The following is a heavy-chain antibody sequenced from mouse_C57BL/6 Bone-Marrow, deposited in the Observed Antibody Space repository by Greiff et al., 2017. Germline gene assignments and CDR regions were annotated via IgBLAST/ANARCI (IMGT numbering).Heavy chain of an antibody. CDR2: ISDGGSYT. J-gene: IGHJ3*01. Sequence: EVQLVESGGGLVKPGGSLKLSCAASGFTFSSYAMSWVRQTPEKRLEWVATISDGGSYTYYPDNVKGRFTISRDHAKNNLYLQMSHLKSEDTAMYYCARGGLADWGQGTLVTVSA. V-gene: IGHV5-4*01. CDR1: GFTFSSYA. CDR3: ARGGLAD.